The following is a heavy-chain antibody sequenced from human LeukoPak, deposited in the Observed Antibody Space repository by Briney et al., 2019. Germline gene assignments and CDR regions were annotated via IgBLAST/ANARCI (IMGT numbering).Heavy chain of an antibody. J-gene: IGHJ6*03. CDR2: ITSSGSTI. CDR3: ARTPIPSSAMTPLDYYYYYYMDV. D-gene: IGHD2-2*01. V-gene: IGHV3-48*03. Sequence: PGGSLRLSCAASGFTFSSYEMNWVRQAPGKGLEWVSYITSSGSTIYYADSVKGRFTISRDNAKNSLYLQMNSLRAEDTAVYYCARTPIPSSAMTPLDYYYYYYMDVWGKGTTVTVSS. CDR1: GFTFSSYE.